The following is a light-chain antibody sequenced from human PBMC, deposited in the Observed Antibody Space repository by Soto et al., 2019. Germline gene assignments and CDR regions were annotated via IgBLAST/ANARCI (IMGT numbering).Light chain of an antibody. CDR2: KAS. CDR1: QSVSSW. CDR3: QHYASFSGT. V-gene: IGKV1-5*03. Sequence: DIQMAQSPSTLSASVGDRVAITCRASQSVSSWVAWYHLKPGKAPKLLIYKASTLETGVPSRFSGSGSRTEFTLTISSLQPDDFATYYCQHYASFSGTFGQGTTGDIK. J-gene: IGKJ1*01.